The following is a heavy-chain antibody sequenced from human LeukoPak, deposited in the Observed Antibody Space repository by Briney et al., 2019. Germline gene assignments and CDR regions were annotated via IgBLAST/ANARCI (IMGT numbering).Heavy chain of an antibody. CDR1: GGSISSGDYY. Sequence: SETLSLTCTVSGGSISSGDYYWSWIRQPPGKGLEWIGYIYYSGSTYYNPSLKSRVTISVGTSKNQFSLKLSSVTAADTAVYYCARERGRWRDVDYWGQGTLVTVSS. D-gene: IGHD5-24*01. J-gene: IGHJ4*02. CDR3: ARERGRWRDVDY. CDR2: IYYSGST. V-gene: IGHV4-30-4*01.